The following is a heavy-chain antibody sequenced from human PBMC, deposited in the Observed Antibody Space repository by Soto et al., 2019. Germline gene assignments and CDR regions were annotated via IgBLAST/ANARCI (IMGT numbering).Heavy chain of an antibody. CDR1: GYTLTELS. CDR2: FDPEDGET. D-gene: IGHD5-18*01. V-gene: IGHV1-24*01. J-gene: IGHJ6*02. CDR3: ATASGGYSSYYYGMDV. Sequence: GASVKVSCKVSGYTLTELSMHWVRQAPGKGLEWMGGFDPEDGETIYAQKFQGRVTMTEDTSTDTAYMELSSLRSEDTAVYYCATASGGYSSYYYGMDVWGQGTTVTVSS.